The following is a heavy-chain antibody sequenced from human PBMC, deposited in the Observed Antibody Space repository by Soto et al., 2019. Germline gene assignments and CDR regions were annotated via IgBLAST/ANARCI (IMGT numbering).Heavy chain of an antibody. CDR3: ARGGALSTSWYWGDGLDS. CDR2: IIPVFGTP. Sequence: QVQLEQSGSEVKKSGSSVKVSCKSSGNSFSSHAITWVRQAPGQGLEWMGGIIPVFGTPSYAQKFQGRVTITADKSTNTSYMDLRSLRSEDTAVYYCARGGALSTSWYWGDGLDSWDQGTQVTVSS. D-gene: IGHD2-2*01. J-gene: IGHJ4*02. CDR1: GNSFSSHA. V-gene: IGHV1-69*06.